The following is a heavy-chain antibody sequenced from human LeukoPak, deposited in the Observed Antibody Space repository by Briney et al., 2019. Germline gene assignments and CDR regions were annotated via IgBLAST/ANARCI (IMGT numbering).Heavy chain of an antibody. CDR2: IYTSGST. V-gene: IGHV4-4*07. CDR1: GGSISSYY. D-gene: IGHD2-15*01. J-gene: IGHJ2*01. CDR3: ARDSPGLYCSGGSCCSDGGVFWYFDL. Sequence: SETLSLTCTVSGGSISSYYWSWIRQPAGKGLEWIGRIYTSGSTNYNPSLKSRVTMSVDTSKNQFSLKLSSVTAADTAVYYCARDSPGLYCSGGSCCSDGGVFWYFDLWGRGTLVTVSS.